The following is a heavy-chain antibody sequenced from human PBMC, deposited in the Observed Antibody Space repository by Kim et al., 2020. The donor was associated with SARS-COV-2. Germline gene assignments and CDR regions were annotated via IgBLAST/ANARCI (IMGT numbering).Heavy chain of an antibody. CDR3: VNSWGGTVTHPGPGY. J-gene: IGHJ4*02. CDR2: ISSNGGST. V-gene: IGHV3-64D*09. D-gene: IGHD4-17*01. CDR1: GFTFSSYA. Sequence: GGSLRLSCSASGFTFSSYAMHWVRQAPGKGLEYVSAISSNGGSTYYADSVKGRFTISRDNSKNTLYLQMSSLRAEDTAVYYCVNSWGGTVTHPGPGYWGQGTLVTVSS.